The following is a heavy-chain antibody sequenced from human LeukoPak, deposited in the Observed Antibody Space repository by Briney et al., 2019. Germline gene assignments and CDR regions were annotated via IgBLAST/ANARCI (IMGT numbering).Heavy chain of an antibody. J-gene: IGHJ5*02. V-gene: IGHV4-4*07. D-gene: IGHD4-23*01. CDR3: TRDSGTTGVVKFDP. CDR1: GGSFSGYY. CDR2: IYASGST. Sequence: SETLSLTCAVYGGSFSGYYWSWLRQPAERGLEWIGRIYASGSTTYNPSLRSRVAISMDTSKNQFSLRLTSVTAADTAVYYCTRDSGTTGVVKFDPWGQGILVTVSS.